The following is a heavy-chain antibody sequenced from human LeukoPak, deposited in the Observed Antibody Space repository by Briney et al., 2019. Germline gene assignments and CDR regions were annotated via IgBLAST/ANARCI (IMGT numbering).Heavy chain of an antibody. CDR2: INHNGST. V-gene: IGHV4-34*01. D-gene: IGHD1-26*01. J-gene: IGHJ4*02. CDR1: GVSFSGYY. Sequence: SSETLALTCAVYGVSFSGYYWSWIRQPPGEGLGWIREINHNGSTNYNPSLKSLVTIPVDTCKNQFSLKLSSATAADAAVYYCARRLSGSYHDDYWGQGTLVTVSS. CDR3: ARRLSGSYHDDY.